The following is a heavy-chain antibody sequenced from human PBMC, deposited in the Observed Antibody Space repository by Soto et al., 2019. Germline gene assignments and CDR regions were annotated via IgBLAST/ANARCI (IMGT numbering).Heavy chain of an antibody. D-gene: IGHD3-10*01. CDR3: AKEDGEVPPPLGV. V-gene: IGHV3-30*18. CDR1: GFTFSSYG. J-gene: IGHJ6*02. CDR2: ISYDGSNK. Sequence: QVQLVESGGGVVQPGRSLRLSCAASGFTFSSYGMHWVRQAPGKGLEWVAVISYDGSNKYYADSVKGRFTISRDNSKNTLYLQMNSLRAEDTAVYYCAKEDGEVPPPLGVWGQGTTVTVSS.